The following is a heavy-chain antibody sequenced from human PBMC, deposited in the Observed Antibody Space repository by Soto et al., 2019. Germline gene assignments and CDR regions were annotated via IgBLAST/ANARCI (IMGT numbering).Heavy chain of an antibody. CDR3: ARGDTRLGELSHDF. Sequence: QLQLQEYGSGQVKPSRTVSLTCVVSGGSVTSGGHSWSRIRQPPGNGLEWLGSIYQAKSAYYNPSLRSRVAISVDRSNNQVSLRVTSVTAADTAVYYCARGDTRLGELSHDFWGQGTLVTVSS. D-gene: IGHD3-16*02. CDR1: GGSVTSGGHS. V-gene: IGHV4-30-2*01. CDR2: IYQAKSA. J-gene: IGHJ4*02.